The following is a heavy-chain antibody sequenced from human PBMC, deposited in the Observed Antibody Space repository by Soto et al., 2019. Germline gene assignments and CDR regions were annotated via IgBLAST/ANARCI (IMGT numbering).Heavy chain of an antibody. CDR2: ISAYNGNT. CDR3: ARDSRSSWYMDWFDP. J-gene: IGHJ5*02. Sequence: WVXQXPXQGLEWMGWISAYNGNTNYAQKLQGRVTMTTDTSTSTAYMELRSLRSDDTAVYYCARDSRSSWYMDWFDPWGQGTLVTVSS. V-gene: IGHV1-18*01. D-gene: IGHD6-13*01.